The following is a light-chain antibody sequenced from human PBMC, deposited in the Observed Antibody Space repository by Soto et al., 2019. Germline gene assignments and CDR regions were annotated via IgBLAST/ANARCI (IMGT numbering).Light chain of an antibody. CDR1: QGVSRY. J-gene: IGKJ2*01. V-gene: IGKV3-11*01. CDR3: QQRSSEHLVT. CDR2: DAV. Sequence: EIVLTHSPATLSLSQGQTATLSCRASQGVSRYLAWYQQKPGQAPRLLIYDAVNRASGIPARFSGSGSVTDFTLTNSSLVPEDFAVYYRQQRSSEHLVTFGQGPKLEIK.